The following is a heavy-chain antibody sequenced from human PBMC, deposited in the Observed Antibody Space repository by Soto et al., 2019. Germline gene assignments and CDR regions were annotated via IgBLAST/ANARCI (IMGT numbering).Heavy chain of an antibody. J-gene: IGHJ4*02. Sequence: QITLRESGPTLVKSTQPLTLTCTFSGFSLRNSGMGVAWIRQPPGKALEWLSLIFWNDDRRYSPSLKSRLTITKDTSKNQVVLRMTNMDPVDTATYFCAHRLDAACFTCFHLWGQGTLVTVSS. D-gene: IGHD3-16*01. CDR2: IFWNDDR. CDR3: AHRLDAACFTCFHL. CDR1: GFSLRNSGMG. V-gene: IGHV2-5*01.